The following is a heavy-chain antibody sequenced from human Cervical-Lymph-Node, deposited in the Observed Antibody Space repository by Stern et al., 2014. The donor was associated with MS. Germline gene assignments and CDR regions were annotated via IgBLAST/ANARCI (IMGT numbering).Heavy chain of an antibody. Sequence: EVQLVESGGGLVQPGRSLRLSCAASGFIFEDYAMHWVRQAPGKGLEWVSGMNWNSGTIGYAYSVKGRFTISRDNAKNSLYLQMNSLRAEDTALYYCAKDIGSSWYGGVDSWGQGALVTVSS. J-gene: IGHJ4*02. CDR1: GFIFEDYA. CDR3: AKDIGSSWYGGVDS. CDR2: MNWNSGTI. V-gene: IGHV3-9*01. D-gene: IGHD6-13*01.